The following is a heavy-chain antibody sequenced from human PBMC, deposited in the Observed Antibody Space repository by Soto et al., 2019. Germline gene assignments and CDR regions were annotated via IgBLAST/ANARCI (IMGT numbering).Heavy chain of an antibody. CDR2: IKQDGSEK. Sequence: PGGSLRLSCAASVLTFSSYWMSWVRQAPGKGLEWVANIKQDGSEKYYADSVKGRFTISRDNTQNTLYLQMNSLRAEDTAVYYCAKDENSWYDYWGQGTLVTVSS. CDR1: VLTFSSYW. CDR3: AKDENSWYDY. D-gene: IGHD6-13*01. V-gene: IGHV3-7*03. J-gene: IGHJ4*02.